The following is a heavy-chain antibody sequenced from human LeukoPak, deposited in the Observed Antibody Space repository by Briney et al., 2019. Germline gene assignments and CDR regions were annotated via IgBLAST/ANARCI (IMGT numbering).Heavy chain of an antibody. CDR2: IRSKANGYTT. D-gene: IGHD2-15*01. V-gene: IGHV3-73*01. Sequence: GGSLRLSCAASGFTFGGSAMHWVRQASGKGLEWVGRIRSKANGYTTAYGASVKGRFTIPRDDSQRATYVQMNSLKIEDTAVYYCTRLAGGDAFDIWGPGTMVTVSS. J-gene: IGHJ3*02. CDR3: TRLAGGDAFDI. CDR1: GFTFGGSA.